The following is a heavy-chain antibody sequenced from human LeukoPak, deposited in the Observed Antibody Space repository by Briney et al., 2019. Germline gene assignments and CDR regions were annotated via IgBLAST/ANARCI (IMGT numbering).Heavy chain of an antibody. J-gene: IGHJ4*02. CDR1: GFTFSSYA. CDR2: ISSGGGST. V-gene: IGHV3-23*01. CDR3: AKAGSGYNFGGFV. D-gene: IGHD5-18*01. Sequence: PGGSLRLSCAASGFTFSSYAMSWVRQAPGKGLEWVSTISSGGGSTYYAVSAKGRFTISRDNSKNTLSLQMNSLRAEDTAVYYCAKAGSGYNFGGFVWGQGTLVTVSS.